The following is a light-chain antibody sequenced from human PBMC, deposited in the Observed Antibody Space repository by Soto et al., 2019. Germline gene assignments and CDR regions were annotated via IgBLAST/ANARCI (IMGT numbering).Light chain of an antibody. CDR2: DAS. CDR3: QHYNNWPPWT. J-gene: IGKJ1*01. V-gene: IGKV3-15*01. CDR1: QSVRSN. Sequence: EIVMTQSPATLSVSPGERATLSCRASQSVRSNLAWYQQKPGQAPGLLIYDASTRATGIPARFSGSGSGTEFTLTISSLQSEDFAVYYCQHYNNWPPWTFGQGTKVEIK.